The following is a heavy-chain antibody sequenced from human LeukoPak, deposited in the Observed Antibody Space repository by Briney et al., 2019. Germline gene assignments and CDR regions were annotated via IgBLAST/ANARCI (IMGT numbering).Heavy chain of an antibody. D-gene: IGHD3-9*01. CDR2: ISTHNGNT. CDR3: ARGASYVILTGYSYFDY. CDR1: GYTFTSYG. Sequence: ASVKVSCKASGYTFTSYGISWVRQAPGQGLECMGWISTHNGNTNYAQKFQGRVTMSTDTYTSTAYMELRSLRSDDTAVYYCARGASYVILTGYSYFDYWGQGTLVTVSS. J-gene: IGHJ4*02. V-gene: IGHV1-18*01.